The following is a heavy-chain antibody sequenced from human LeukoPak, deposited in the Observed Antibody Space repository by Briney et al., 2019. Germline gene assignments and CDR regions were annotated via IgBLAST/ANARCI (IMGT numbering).Heavy chain of an antibody. J-gene: IGHJ4*02. V-gene: IGHV3-53*01. D-gene: IGHD3-22*01. Sequence: PGGSLRLSCVASGFTVSSNFMSWVRQAPGKGLDWVSVIYSGGSTYFADSVKGRFTISRDNPKNTVYLQMNSLRAEDTAVYYCARERVRDYYDSSGYLDYWGQGTLVTVSS. CDR2: IYSGGST. CDR3: ARERVRDYYDSSGYLDY. CDR1: GFTVSSNF.